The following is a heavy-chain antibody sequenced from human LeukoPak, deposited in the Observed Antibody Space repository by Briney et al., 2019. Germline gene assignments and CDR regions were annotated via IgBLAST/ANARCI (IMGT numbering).Heavy chain of an antibody. J-gene: IGHJ3*01. Sequence: ASVKVSCKASGYTFTGYYMHWVRQAPGQGLEWMGCINPKSGDTNYAQKFQGRVTMTRVTSISKAYMELSRLTFDDTAVYYCARANSDDAFDFCGQGTVVTVSS. D-gene: IGHD1-1*01. V-gene: IGHV1-2*02. CDR1: GYTFTGYY. CDR2: INPKSGDT. CDR3: ARANSDDAFDF.